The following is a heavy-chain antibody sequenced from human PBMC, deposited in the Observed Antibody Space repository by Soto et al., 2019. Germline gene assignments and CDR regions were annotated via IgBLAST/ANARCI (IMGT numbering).Heavy chain of an antibody. Sequence: SETLSLTCTVSSGSISSYYWSWIRQPPGKGLEWIGYIYYGSTYYNPSLKSRVTISVDTSKNQFSLRLSSVTAADTAVYYCARENWGNSNWFDPWGQGTLVTVSS. J-gene: IGHJ5*02. V-gene: IGHV4-59*01. CDR1: SGSISSYY. D-gene: IGHD3-16*01. CDR2: IYYGST. CDR3: ARENWGNSNWFDP.